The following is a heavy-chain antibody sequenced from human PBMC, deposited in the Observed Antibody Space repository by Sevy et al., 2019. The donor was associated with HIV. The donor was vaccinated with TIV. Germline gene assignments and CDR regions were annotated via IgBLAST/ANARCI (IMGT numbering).Heavy chain of an antibody. CDR3: ARDLGITVVRGVRKNYGMDV. CDR2: IETSGST. V-gene: IGHV4-4*07. Sequence: SETLSLTCTVSGGSVSTYYWSWIRQPAGKGLEWIGRIETSGSTNYDPSLKSRVTMSIDTSKNQFSLNLRSVTAADTAGYFCARDLGITVVRGVRKNYGMDVWGQGTTVTVSS. J-gene: IGHJ6*02. CDR1: GGSVSTYY. D-gene: IGHD3-10*01.